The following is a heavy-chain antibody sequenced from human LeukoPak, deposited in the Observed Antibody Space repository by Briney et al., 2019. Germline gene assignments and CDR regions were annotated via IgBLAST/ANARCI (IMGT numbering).Heavy chain of an antibody. D-gene: IGHD3-3*01. CDR3: ARHLKKAFGVVIPRPNWFDP. J-gene: IGHJ5*02. CDR2: IYYSGST. V-gene: IGHV4-39*01. CDR1: AGSISSSSYY. Sequence: PSETLSLTCTVSAGSISSSSYYWGWIRQPPGKGLEWTGSIYYSGSTYYNPSLKSRVTISVDTSKNQFSLKLSSVTAADTAVYYCARHLKKAFGVVIPRPNWFDPWGQGTLVTVSS.